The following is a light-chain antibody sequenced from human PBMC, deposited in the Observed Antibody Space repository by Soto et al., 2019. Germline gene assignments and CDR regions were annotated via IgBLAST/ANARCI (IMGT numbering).Light chain of an antibody. CDR1: SSDVGNYNF. Sequence: QSALTQPPSASGSPGQSVTISCTGTSSDVGNYNFVSWYQHHPGKAPKLMLYDVIKRPSGVPDRFSGSKSGSTASLTVSGLQAEDEANYYCSSYGGSNNLVVFGGGTQLTVL. V-gene: IGLV2-8*01. CDR2: DVI. J-gene: IGLJ2*01. CDR3: SSYGGSNNLVV.